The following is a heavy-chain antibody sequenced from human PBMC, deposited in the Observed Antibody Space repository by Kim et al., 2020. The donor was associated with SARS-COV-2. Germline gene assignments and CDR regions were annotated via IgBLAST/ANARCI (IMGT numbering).Heavy chain of an antibody. V-gene: IGHV3-23*01. CDR3: VRCTDIFRPMDV. D-gene: IGHD5-18*01. J-gene: IGHJ6*02. CDR2: ISGSGEAT. Sequence: GGSLRLSCAASGFNFSNYAINWVRQAPGKGLEWVLYISGSGEATSYADSVKGRFIISRDNPKNTVYLQMNTLRVEDTAEYYCVRCTDIFRPMDVWGQGTT. CDR1: GFNFSNYA.